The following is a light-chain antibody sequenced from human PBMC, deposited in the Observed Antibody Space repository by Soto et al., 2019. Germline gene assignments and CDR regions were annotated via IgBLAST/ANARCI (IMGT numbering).Light chain of an antibody. CDR2: KAS. Sequence: DIQMTQSPSTLSAAVGDRVTITCRASQSISIWLAWYQQKPGKAPKLLIYKASSLEIGVPSRFSGSASGTEFTLTISSLQPDDFATYYCQQYDSYSKTFGQGTKVEIK. CDR3: QQYDSYSKT. V-gene: IGKV1-5*03. CDR1: QSISIW. J-gene: IGKJ1*01.